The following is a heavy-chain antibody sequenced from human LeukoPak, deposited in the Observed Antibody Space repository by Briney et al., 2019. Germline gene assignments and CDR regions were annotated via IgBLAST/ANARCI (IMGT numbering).Heavy chain of an antibody. Sequence: PSETLSLTCAVSGGSISSYYWSWIRQPPGKGLGWIGFIYYSGSTYYNPSLKSRVTISVDTSKNQFSLKLSSVTAADTAVYYCARGGYYGSGNDFRFDPWGQGTLVTVSS. CDR1: GGSISSYY. D-gene: IGHD3-10*01. J-gene: IGHJ5*02. CDR2: IYYSGST. CDR3: ARGGYYGSGNDFRFDP. V-gene: IGHV4-59*01.